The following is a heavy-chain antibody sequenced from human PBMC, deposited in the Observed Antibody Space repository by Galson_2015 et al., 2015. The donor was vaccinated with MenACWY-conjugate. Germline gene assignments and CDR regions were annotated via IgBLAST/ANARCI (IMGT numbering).Heavy chain of an antibody. V-gene: IGHV3-15*01. CDR3: CAAVGGSYGAGSFYSLDH. Sequence: SLRLSCAASGFTFSDAWMSWVRQAPGKGLEWLGRIRTKTDAGTTDYAAPVNGRFIISRDDSKNTIYMQMHNLKIEDTDIYYCCAAVGGSYGAGSFYSLDHWGQGSLVAVSS. D-gene: IGHD3-10*01. CDR2: IRTKTDAGTT. J-gene: IGHJ4*02. CDR1: GFTFSDAW.